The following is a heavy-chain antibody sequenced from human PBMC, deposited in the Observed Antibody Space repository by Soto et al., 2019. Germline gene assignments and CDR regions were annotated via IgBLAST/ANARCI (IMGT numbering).Heavy chain of an antibody. J-gene: IGHJ4*02. Sequence: GGSLRLSCAASGFTFSDYYMSWIRQAPGKGLEWVSYISSSGSTIYYADSVKGRFTISRDNSKNTLYLQMNSLRAEDTAVYYCARRLGRFLEWFLDYWGQGTLVTVSS. CDR1: GFTFSDYY. D-gene: IGHD3-3*01. CDR2: ISSSGSTI. V-gene: IGHV3-11*04. CDR3: ARRLGRFLEWFLDY.